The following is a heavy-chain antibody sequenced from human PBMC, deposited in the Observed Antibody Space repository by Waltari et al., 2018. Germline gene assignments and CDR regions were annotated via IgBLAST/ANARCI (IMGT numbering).Heavy chain of an antibody. V-gene: IGHV3-23*01. J-gene: IGHJ4*02. CDR1: GITFSAYA. CDR3: AKETLRWFDY. Sequence: EVQLLESGGGLVQPGGSLRLSCAVSGITFSAYAMSWVRQAPGKGLEWGSGINDGGGSTYYADSVKGRFTISRDNSRKMLFLQMSGLRAEDTAIYYCAKETLRWFDYWGQGTLVAVSS. CDR2: INDGGGST. D-gene: IGHD5-12*01.